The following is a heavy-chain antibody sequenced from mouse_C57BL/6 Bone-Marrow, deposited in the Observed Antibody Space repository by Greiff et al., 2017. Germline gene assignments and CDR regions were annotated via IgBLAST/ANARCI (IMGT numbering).Heavy chain of an antibody. CDR3: ARGGLAGAWFAY. Sequence: QVQLQQSGAELMKPGASVKLSCKATGYTFTGYWIEWVKQRPGHGLEWIGEILPGSGSTNYNEKFKGKATFTADTSSNTAYMHLSGLTTGDSAIYYCARGGLAGAWFAYWGQGTLVTVSA. CDR2: ILPGSGST. D-gene: IGHD2-13*01. V-gene: IGHV1-9*01. J-gene: IGHJ3*01. CDR1: GYTFTGYW.